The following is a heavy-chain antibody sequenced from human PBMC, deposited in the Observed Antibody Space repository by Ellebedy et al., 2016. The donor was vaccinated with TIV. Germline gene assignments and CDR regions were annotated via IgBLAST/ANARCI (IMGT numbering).Heavy chain of an antibody. D-gene: IGHD2-2*01. CDR2: MYQSGNT. J-gene: IGHJ4*02. V-gene: IGHV4-4*02. Sequence: MPSETLSLTCAVSGVSISSTYWWTWVRQHPGKGLEWIGEMYQSGNTNYNPSLKSRVTISADKTRNHFSLNLNSVTAADTAVYYCARGLVPAALDYWGQGTLVTVSS. CDR3: ARGLVPAALDY. CDR1: GVSISSTYW.